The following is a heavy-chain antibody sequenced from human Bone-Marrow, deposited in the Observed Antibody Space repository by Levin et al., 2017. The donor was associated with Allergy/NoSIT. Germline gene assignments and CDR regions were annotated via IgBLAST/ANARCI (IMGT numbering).Heavy chain of an antibody. CDR1: GFSLTNSW. V-gene: IGHV3-15*07. CDR2: IKTNTDGGTA. J-gene: IGHJ4*02. D-gene: IGHD2/OR15-2a*01. CDR3: ARSRGFGIVRTPPFDL. Sequence: GGSLRLSCAASGFSLTNSWMNWVRQAPGKGLEWVGRIKTNTDGGTADYAAPVKGRFTISRDDSKNTLFLQLNSLRTEDTAVYYCARSRGFGIVRTPPFDLWGQGTLVTVSS.